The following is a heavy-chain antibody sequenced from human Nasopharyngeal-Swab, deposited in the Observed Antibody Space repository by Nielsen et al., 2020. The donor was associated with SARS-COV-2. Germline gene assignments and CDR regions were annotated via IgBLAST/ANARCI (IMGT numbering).Heavy chain of an antibody. CDR2: ISAYNGNT. D-gene: IGHD3-22*01. J-gene: IGHJ4*02. Sequence: ASVKVSCKASGYTFTSYGISWVRQAPGQGLEWMGWISAYNGNTNYAQKLQGRVTMTTDTSTSTAYMELRSLRSDDTAVYYCARLPYYYGSSGYLYYFDYWGQGTLVTVSS. CDR3: ARLPYYYGSSGYLYYFDY. V-gene: IGHV1-18*01. CDR1: GYTFTSYG.